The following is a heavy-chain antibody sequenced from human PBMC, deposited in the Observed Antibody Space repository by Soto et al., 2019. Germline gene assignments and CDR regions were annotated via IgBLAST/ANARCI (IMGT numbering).Heavy chain of an antibody. V-gene: IGHV6-1*01. Sequence: PLQTLSLTCAISGDSVSSNSAAWNWIRQSPSRGLEWLGRTYYRAEWYNDYAVSVKSRITIKPDTYKNQFSLQRNSVTPEATAVYYCATDRPITGTPYYYYGFDVWGQGTLVTVSS. CDR1: GDSVSSNSAA. CDR3: ATDRPITGTPYYYYGFDV. CDR2: TYYRAEWYN. D-gene: IGHD1-20*01. J-gene: IGHJ6*02.